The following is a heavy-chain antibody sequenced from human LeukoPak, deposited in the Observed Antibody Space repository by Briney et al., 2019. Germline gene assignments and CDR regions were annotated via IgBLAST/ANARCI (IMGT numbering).Heavy chain of an antibody. J-gene: IGHJ6*02. D-gene: IGHD2-15*01. CDR1: GFTFDDYA. CDR2: ISWNSGSI. CDR3: AKRLVAAATDYYYYGMDV. V-gene: IGHV3-9*01. Sequence: GRSLRLSCAASGFTFDDYAMHWVRQAPGKGLEWVSGISWNSGSIGYADSVKGRFTISRDNAKNSLYLQMNSLRAEDTAVYYCAKRLVAAATDYYYYGMDVWGQGTTVTVSS.